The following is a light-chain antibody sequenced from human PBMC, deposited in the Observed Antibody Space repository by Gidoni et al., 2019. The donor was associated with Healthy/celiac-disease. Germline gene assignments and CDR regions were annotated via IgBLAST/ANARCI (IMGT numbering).Light chain of an antibody. CDR2: SNN. J-gene: IGLJ1*01. Sequence: QSVLTQPPAASGTPGQRVTISCSGSSSNIGSNTVNWYPQLPGTAPKLLIYSNNNRPSGVPDRFSGSKSGPSASLAISGLQSEDEADYYCAAWDDSLNGYYVFGTGTKVTVL. V-gene: IGLV1-44*01. CDR1: SSNIGSNT. CDR3: AAWDDSLNGYYV.